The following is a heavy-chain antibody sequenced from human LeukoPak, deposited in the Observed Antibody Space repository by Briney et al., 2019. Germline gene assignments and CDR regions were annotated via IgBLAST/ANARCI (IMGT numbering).Heavy chain of an antibody. CDR2: ISSISGHI. D-gene: IGHD2-21*01. J-gene: IGHJ4*02. Sequence: GGSLRLSCAASGFTFSDYSMKWIRQAPGKGLEWVSSISSISGHIYYADSVKGRFTISRDNAKNSLYLQMNSLRDEDTAVYYCARLFRAGGDYWGQGTLVTVSS. CDR3: ARLFRAGGDY. V-gene: IGHV3-21*06. CDR1: GFTFSDYS.